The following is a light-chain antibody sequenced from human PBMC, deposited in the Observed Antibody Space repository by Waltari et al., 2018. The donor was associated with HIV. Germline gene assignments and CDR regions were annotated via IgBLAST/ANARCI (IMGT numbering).Light chain of an antibody. CDR3: QQYNNYSWT. Sequence: DIQMTQSPSTLSAFVGDRVTITCRANRTINSWLAWYKHKPGKAPKLLIYKASSLESGVPSRFSGSGSGTEFTLTISSLQPDDFATYYCQQYNNYSWTFGQGTKVETK. CDR1: RTINSW. J-gene: IGKJ1*01. V-gene: IGKV1-5*03. CDR2: KAS.